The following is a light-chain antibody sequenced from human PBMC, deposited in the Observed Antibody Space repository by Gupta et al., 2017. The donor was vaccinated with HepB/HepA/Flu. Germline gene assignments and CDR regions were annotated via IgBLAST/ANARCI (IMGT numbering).Light chain of an antibody. CDR2: GAS. CDR3: QQYNNWPFT. Sequence: EIVMTQSPATLSVSPGERATLSCRASQSVSSNLAWYQQKPGQAPRLLIDGASTRATGIPARFSGSGSGTEFTLTISILQSEDFAVYYCQQYNNWPFTFGPGTKVDIK. J-gene: IGKJ3*01. V-gene: IGKV3-15*01. CDR1: QSVSSN.